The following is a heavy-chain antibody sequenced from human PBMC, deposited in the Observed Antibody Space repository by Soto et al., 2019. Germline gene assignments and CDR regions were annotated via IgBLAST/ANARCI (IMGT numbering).Heavy chain of an antibody. CDR1: GYTFTGYY. J-gene: IGHJ6*02. V-gene: IGHV1-2*02. Sequence: QVQLVQSGAEVKKPGASVKVSCKASGYTFTGYYMHWVRQAPGQGLEWMGWINPNSGGTNYAQKFQGRVTMTRDTSISTAYMELSRLRSDDTAVYYCARCSRVVPAAIAWDCVYYYGTDVWGQGTTVTVSS. CDR2: INPNSGGT. D-gene: IGHD2-2*02. CDR3: ARCSRVVPAAIAWDCVYYYGTDV.